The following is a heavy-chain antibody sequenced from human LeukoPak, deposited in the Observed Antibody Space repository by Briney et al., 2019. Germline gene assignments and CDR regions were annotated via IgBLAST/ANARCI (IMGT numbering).Heavy chain of an antibody. D-gene: IGHD4-23*01. Sequence: SETLSLTCTVSGDSISSYFWSWIRQPPGKGLEWIGYIYYTGSTNYNASLKSRVTISLDTSNYQISLKLSSVTAADTAVYYCARHGSIREGRWWFDPWGQGTLVTVSS. CDR1: GDSISSYF. J-gene: IGHJ5*02. CDR2: IYYTGST. CDR3: ARHGSIREGRWWFDP. V-gene: IGHV4-59*08.